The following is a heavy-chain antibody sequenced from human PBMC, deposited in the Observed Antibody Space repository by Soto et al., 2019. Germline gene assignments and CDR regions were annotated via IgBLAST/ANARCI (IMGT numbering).Heavy chain of an antibody. CDR1: GYAFTSFG. D-gene: IGHD2-15*01. Sequence: QVQLVQSGIEVKNPGASVKVSCKASGYAFTSFGISWVRQAPGQGLEWMGWTVANNGYTKYAQNLQGRVTLITDTSTSTAYMELGSLMYDDTAVYYGSRCSGGTCYASYAFDIWGQGTMVTVSS. CDR3: SRCSGGTCYASYAFDI. V-gene: IGHV1-18*01. J-gene: IGHJ3*02. CDR2: TVANNGYT.